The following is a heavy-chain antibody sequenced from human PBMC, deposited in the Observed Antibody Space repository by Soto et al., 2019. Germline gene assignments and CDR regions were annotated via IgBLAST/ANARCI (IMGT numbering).Heavy chain of an antibody. J-gene: IGHJ4*02. CDR1: GFPFSNYY. D-gene: IGHD3-10*01. Sequence: QVQLVESGGGLVKPGGSLRLSCAASGFPFSNYYMNWIRQAPGKGLQWASYIRSTSVYTNYADSVKGRFTISRDNAKNSLYLQMNRLRPEDTAVYCCVRDITPNNFASGSYTYWGQGILVTVSS. CDR2: IRSTSVYT. CDR3: VRDITPNNFASGSYTY. V-gene: IGHV3-11*06.